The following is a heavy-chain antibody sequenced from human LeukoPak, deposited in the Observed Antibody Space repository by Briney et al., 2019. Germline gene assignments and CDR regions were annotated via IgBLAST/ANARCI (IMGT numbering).Heavy chain of an antibody. CDR2: IYPGDSDI. J-gene: IGHJ4*02. V-gene: IGHV5-51*01. Sequence: GESLKISCKGSGYIFTTYSSGWVRRMPGKGREWMGIIYPGDSDIRYSPSFQGQATISVDKSISPAYLQWSTLKASDAAIYYCARWVGGSYSSVRNDYWGQGTLVTVSS. D-gene: IGHD1-26*01. CDR1: GYIFTTYS. CDR3: ARWVGGSYSSVRNDY.